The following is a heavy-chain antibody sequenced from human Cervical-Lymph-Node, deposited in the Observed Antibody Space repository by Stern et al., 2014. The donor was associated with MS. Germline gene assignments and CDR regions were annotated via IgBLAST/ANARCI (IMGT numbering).Heavy chain of an antibody. CDR2: ITPSSGST. V-gene: IGHV1-46*01. J-gene: IGHJ4*02. CDR1: GYTFTSYY. D-gene: IGHD3-22*01. Sequence: VQLVQSGAEVKKPGASVKVSCKASGYTFTSYYIHWVRQAPGQGLEWMGIITPSSGSTSYAQKFQGRVTMTRDTSTSTVYMELSSLISEDTAVYYCARDPFSYNSSGYYYGAGFDYWGQGTLVTVSS. CDR3: ARDPFSYNSSGYYYGAGFDY.